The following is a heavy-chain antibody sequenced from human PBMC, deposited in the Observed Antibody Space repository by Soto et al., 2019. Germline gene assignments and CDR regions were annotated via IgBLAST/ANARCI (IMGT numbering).Heavy chain of an antibody. Sequence: SETLSLTCTVSGGSISSGDYYWSWIRQPPGKGLEWIGYIYYSGSTYYNQSLKSQVTKSVDTSKNQFSLKLRTVNTEKTTVNNCASASSYDYYDSSGYYPFDYWGQGTLVTVSS. V-gene: IGHV4-30-4*01. J-gene: IGHJ4*02. CDR3: ASASSYDYYDSSGYYPFDY. CDR1: GGSISSGDYY. D-gene: IGHD3-22*01. CDR2: IYYSGST.